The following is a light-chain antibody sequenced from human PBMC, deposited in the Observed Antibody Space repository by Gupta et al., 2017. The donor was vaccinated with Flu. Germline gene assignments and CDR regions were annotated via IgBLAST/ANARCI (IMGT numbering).Light chain of an antibody. CDR1: NSNIGSNT. V-gene: IGLV1-44*01. J-gene: IGLJ2*01. CDR2: SNN. Sequence: SNSNIGSNTVNWYHQLPGTAPKLLIYSNNQRPSGVPDRFSGSKSGTSASLAISGLQSEDEADYYCAAWDDSLSGVVFGGGTTLTVL. CDR3: AAWDDSLSGVV.